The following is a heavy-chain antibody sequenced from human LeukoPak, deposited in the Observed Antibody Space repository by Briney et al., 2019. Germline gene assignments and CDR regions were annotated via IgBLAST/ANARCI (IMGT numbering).Heavy chain of an antibody. J-gene: IGHJ4*02. Sequence: ASVKVSCKASGYTFTDYYMHWVRLVPGQGLEWMGWINPNSGGTNYAQKFQGRVTMTRDTSISTAYMELSRLTYDDTAVYYRARGEGVRYPALPPGDYWGQGTLVTVSS. CDR2: INPNSGGT. CDR3: ARGEGVRYPALPPGDY. V-gene: IGHV1-2*02. D-gene: IGHD3-9*01. CDR1: GYTFTDYY.